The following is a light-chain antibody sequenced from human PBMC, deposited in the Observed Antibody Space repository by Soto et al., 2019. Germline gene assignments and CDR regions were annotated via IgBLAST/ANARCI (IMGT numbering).Light chain of an antibody. J-gene: IGKJ4*01. V-gene: IGKV1-16*02. CDR3: QQYKSNPLT. CDR1: QDINNY. Sequence: DIQMTQSPSSLSASVGDRVTITCRSSQDINNYLAWFQQKPGKAPKSLIYAASSLQNGVPIKFSGSGSGTYFTLTSSSLQPEDVATYYYQQYKSNPLTFGGGTKVEIK. CDR2: AAS.